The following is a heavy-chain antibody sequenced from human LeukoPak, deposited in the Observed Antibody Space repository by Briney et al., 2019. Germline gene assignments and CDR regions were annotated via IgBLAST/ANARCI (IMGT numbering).Heavy chain of an antibody. D-gene: IGHD3-22*01. V-gene: IGHV1-18*01. Sequence: ASVKVSCKASGYTFTSYGISWVRQAPGQGLEWMGWISAYNGNTNYAQKLQGRVTMTTDTSTSTAYMELWSLRSDDTAVYYCARPYYYDSSGYYSIWGQGTLVTVSS. CDR2: ISAYNGNT. CDR1: GYTFTSYG. J-gene: IGHJ4*02. CDR3: ARPYYYDSSGYYSI.